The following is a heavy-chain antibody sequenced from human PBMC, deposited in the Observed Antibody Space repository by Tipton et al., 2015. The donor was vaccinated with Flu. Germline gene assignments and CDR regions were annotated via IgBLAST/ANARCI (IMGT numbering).Heavy chain of an antibody. D-gene: IGHD3-10*01. J-gene: IGHJ6*02. V-gene: IGHV4-34*01. CDR3: ARGLLWFGELYYGMDV. CDR1: GGSFSGYY. CDR2: INHSGST. Sequence: LRLSCAVYGGSFSGYYWSWIRQPPGKGLEWIGEINHSGSTNYSPSLKSRVTISVDTSKNQFSLKLSSVTAADTAVYYCARGLLWFGELYYGMDVWGQGTTVTVSS.